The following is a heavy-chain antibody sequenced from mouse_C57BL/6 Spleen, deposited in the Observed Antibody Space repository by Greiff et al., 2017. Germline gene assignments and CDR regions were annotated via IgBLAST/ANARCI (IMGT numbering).Heavy chain of an antibody. CDR2: IYPGDGDT. J-gene: IGHJ2*01. CDR3: AREEVVTTGCYFDY. D-gene: IGHD2-2*01. CDR1: GYAFSSYW. Sequence: QVQLKESGAELVKPGASVKISCKASGYAFSSYWMNWVKQRPGKGLEWIGQIYPGDGDTNYNGKFKGKATLTADKSSSTAYMQLSSLTSEDSAVYFCAREEVVTTGCYFDYWGQGTTLTVSS. V-gene: IGHV1-80*01.